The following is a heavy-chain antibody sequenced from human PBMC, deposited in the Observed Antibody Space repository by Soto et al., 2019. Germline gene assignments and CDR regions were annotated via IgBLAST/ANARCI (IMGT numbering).Heavy chain of an antibody. CDR1: GDSINSYY. Sequence: SETLSLTCTVSGDSINSYYWSWIRQPPGKELEWIGYVYYTGSTNYDPSLKSRVTISVDRSKNQFSLKLTSANAADTAVYYCARGRTVRNYADDSSDYFYFFDYWGQGTQVTVSS. V-gene: IGHV4-59*01. CDR3: ARGRTVRNYADDSSDYFYFFDY. CDR2: VYYTGST. J-gene: IGHJ4*02. D-gene: IGHD3-22*01.